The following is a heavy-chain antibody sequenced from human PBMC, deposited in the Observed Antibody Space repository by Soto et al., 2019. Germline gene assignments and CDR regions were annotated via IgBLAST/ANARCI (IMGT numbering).Heavy chain of an antibody. CDR2: IHYSGST. CDR1: GGSISSHY. CDR3: ARDVGYAYADTSPLALDV. V-gene: IGHV4-59*11. J-gene: IGHJ3*01. Sequence: QVQLQESGPGLVKPSETLSLTCTVSGGSISSHYWSWIRQAPGKGLEWIGNIHYSADIHYSGSTTCNPSPQRRHTISHDRSKNRGPLKLTSEHDADPPVYYCARDVGYAYADTSPLALDVWGQGTMVTVSS. D-gene: IGHD3-16*01.